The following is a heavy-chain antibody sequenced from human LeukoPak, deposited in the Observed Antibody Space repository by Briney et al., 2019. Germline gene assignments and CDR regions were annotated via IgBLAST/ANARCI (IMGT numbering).Heavy chain of an antibody. Sequence: PWRFLRLSCAATGFTLRSYGMHWVRHAPAKGLETRAVIWYDGSNKYYTDSVKGRFTISRDNSKNTLYLQMNSLRAEDTAVYYCAREVAYSSFFEAFDIWGQGTMVTVSS. V-gene: IGHV3-33*01. CDR2: IWYDGSNK. D-gene: IGHD6-6*01. CDR3: AREVAYSSFFEAFDI. CDR1: GFTLRSYG. J-gene: IGHJ3*02.